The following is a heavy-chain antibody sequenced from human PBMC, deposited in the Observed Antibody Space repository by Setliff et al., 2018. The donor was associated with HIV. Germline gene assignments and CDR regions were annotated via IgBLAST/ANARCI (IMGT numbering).Heavy chain of an antibody. Sequence: PGGSLRLSCAASGFTFSSYSMNWVRQASGMGLEWVANIKADGREKYYVGSVKGRFTISRDNARNSVFLQMDSLRVEDTAIYYCARGHYSSSNGWGQGALVTVSS. CDR3: ARGHYSSSNG. J-gene: IGHJ4*02. CDR2: IKADGREK. V-gene: IGHV3-7*03. CDR1: GFTFSSYS. D-gene: IGHD4-4*01.